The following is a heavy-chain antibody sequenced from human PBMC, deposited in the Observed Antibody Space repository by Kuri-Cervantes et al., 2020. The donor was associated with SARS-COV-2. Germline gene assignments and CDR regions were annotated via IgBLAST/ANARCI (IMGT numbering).Heavy chain of an antibody. D-gene: IGHD5-24*01. CDR1: GFTFSTYA. Sequence: GESLKISCVASGFTFSTYAIHWVRQAPGKGLEWVAVISYDGSNKFYADSVEGRFTISRDNSKNTLYLQMNSLRAEDTAVYYCARSDGYSYFDYWGQGTLVTSPQ. J-gene: IGHJ4*02. CDR2: ISYDGSNK. CDR3: ARSDGYSYFDY. V-gene: IGHV3-30-3*01.